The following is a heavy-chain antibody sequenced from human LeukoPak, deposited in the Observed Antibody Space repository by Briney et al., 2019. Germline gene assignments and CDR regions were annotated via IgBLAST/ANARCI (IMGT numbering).Heavy chain of an antibody. D-gene: IGHD2/OR15-2a*01. Sequence: SETLSLTCTVSGDSISSSSYYWGWIRQPPGKGLEWIGSINYRGTTYYSPSLKSRVTIFVDTSKNQFSLTLSSVTAADTAVYYRARNPPAKYYFDYWGQGTLVTVSS. J-gene: IGHJ4*02. V-gene: IGHV4-39*01. CDR2: INYRGTT. CDR3: ARNPPAKYYFDY. CDR1: GDSISSSSYY.